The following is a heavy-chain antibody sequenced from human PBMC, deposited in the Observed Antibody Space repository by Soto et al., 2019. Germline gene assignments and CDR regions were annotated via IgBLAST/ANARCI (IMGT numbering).Heavy chain of an antibody. V-gene: IGHV1-3*01. CDR1: GYTFTSYA. Sequence: EASVKVSCKASGYTFTSYAMHWVRQAPGQRLEWMGWINAGNGNTKYSQKFQGRVTITRDTSASTAYMELSSLRSEDTAVYYCASGGRRYDSSGYPHYFDYWGQGTLVTVSS. CDR2: INAGNGNT. D-gene: IGHD3-22*01. J-gene: IGHJ4*02. CDR3: ASGGRRYDSSGYPHYFDY.